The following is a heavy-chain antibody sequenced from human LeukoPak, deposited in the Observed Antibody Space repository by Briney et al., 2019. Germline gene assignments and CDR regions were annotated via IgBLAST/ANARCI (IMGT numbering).Heavy chain of an antibody. CDR1: GYSISSGYY. CDR2: IYHSGST. D-gene: IGHD5-18*01. Sequence: PSETLSLTCAVSGYSISSGYYWGWIRQPPGKGLEWIGSIYHSGSTYYNPSLKSRVTISVDTSKNQFSLKVTSVTAADTAVYYCAGNVDTAMVTFDSWGQGTLVTVSS. V-gene: IGHV4-38-2*01. J-gene: IGHJ4*02. CDR3: AGNVDTAMVTFDS.